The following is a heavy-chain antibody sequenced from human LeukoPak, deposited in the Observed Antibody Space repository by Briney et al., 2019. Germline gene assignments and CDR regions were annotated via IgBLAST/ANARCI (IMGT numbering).Heavy chain of an antibody. D-gene: IGHD2-15*01. V-gene: IGHV3-30*18. J-gene: IGHJ4*02. CDR2: ISYDGSNK. CDR1: GFTFITYA. Sequence: PGGSLRLSCVASGFTFITYAMTWVRQAPGKGLEWVAVISYDGSNKYYADSVKGRFTISRDNSKNTLYLQMNSLRAEDTAVYYCAKDGAYCSGGSCYWEFPFDYWGQGTLVTVSS. CDR3: AKDGAYCSGGSCYWEFPFDY.